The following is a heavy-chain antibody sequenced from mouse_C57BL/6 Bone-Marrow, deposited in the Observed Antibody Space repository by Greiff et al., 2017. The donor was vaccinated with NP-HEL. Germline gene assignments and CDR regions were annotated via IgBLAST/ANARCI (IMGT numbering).Heavy chain of an antibody. J-gene: IGHJ4*01. CDR3: ARWGNCYAMDY. D-gene: IGHD2-1*01. CDR1: GFTFSDYG. CDR2: ISSGSSTI. Sequence: EVHLVESGGGLVKPGGSLKLSCAASGFTFSDYGMHWVRQAPEKGLEWVAYISSGSSTIYYADTVKGRFTISSDNAKNTLFLQMTSLRSEDTAMYYCARWGNCYAMDYWGQGTSVTVSS. V-gene: IGHV5-17*01.